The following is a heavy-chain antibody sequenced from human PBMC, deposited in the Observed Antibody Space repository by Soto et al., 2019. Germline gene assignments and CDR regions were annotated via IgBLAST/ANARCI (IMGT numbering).Heavy chain of an antibody. V-gene: IGHV3-64*07. CDR2: ISGNGGST. CDR1: GFTFSSYT. D-gene: IGHD3-3*01. CDR3: ARWRQAGYDN. Sequence: EVQLVESGGGLVQPGGSLRLSCAASGFTFSSYTMHWVRQAPGKGLAYVSAISGNGGSTYYADSVKGRFTISRDNFKNTLYLQMHGLGGDDMAVYYCARWRQAGYDNLGQGTLVTVSS. J-gene: IGHJ4*02.